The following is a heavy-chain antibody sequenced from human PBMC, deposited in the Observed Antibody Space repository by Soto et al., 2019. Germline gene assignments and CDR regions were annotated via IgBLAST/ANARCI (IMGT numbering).Heavy chain of an antibody. D-gene: IGHD5-18*01. V-gene: IGHV4-4*02. J-gene: IGHJ5*02. Sequence: SETLSLTCGVAGGTVASSHWWSWVRQSPGGGLEWIGNVYHTGDTNFNPSLQSLFTLSVDKSSNQFSLRLTSVTAADTAVYFCAGASGTAGGNSYFDPWGTGXLVTVSS. CDR2: VYHTGDT. CDR3: AGASGTAGGNSYFDP. CDR1: GGTVASSHW.